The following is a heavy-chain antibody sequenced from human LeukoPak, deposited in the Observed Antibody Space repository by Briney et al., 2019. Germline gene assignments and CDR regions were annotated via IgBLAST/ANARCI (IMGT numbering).Heavy chain of an antibody. CDR3: TRMTTGHDY. D-gene: IGHD4-17*01. J-gene: IGHJ4*02. Sequence: PSETLSLTCTVSGGSISSSSYYWAWVRQTPGKGLEWIGEINHSGYTNDSPSLKSRVTLSIDTSKKQFSLNLRSVTVADAGIYYCTRMTTGHDYWGQGTLVTVSS. CDR2: INHSGYT. CDR1: GGSISSSSYY. V-gene: IGHV4-61*05.